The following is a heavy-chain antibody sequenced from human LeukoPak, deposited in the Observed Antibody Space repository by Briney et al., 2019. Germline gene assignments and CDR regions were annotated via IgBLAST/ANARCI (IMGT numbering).Heavy chain of an antibody. D-gene: IGHD2-8*01. CDR1: GGSISSYY. Sequence: SETLSLTCTVSGGSISSYYWGWIRQPPGKGLEWIGYIYYSGSTNYNPSLKSRVTISVDTSKNQFSLKLSSVTAADTAVYYCARTRAVYDAFDIWGQGTMVTVSS. CDR2: IYYSGST. J-gene: IGHJ3*02. V-gene: IGHV4-59*08. CDR3: ARTRAVYDAFDI.